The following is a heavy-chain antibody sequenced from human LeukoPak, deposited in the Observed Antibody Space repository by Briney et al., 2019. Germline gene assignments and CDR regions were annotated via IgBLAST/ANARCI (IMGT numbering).Heavy chain of an antibody. CDR3: ALAARYYYYTMDV. J-gene: IGHJ6*02. CDR1: GFSFSNYP. D-gene: IGHD6-6*01. Sequence: PGGSLRLSCAASGFSFSNYPMQWVRQAPGKGLEWVATISYDGSSRYSAASVKGRFTISRDNSKNTLSLQMNSLRVEDTAVYYCALAARYYYYTMDVWGQGTTVTVSS. CDR2: ISYDGSSR. V-gene: IGHV3-30*04.